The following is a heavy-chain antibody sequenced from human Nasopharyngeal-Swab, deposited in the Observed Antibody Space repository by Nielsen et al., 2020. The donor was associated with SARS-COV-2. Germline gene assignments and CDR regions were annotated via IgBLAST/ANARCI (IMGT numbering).Heavy chain of an antibody. Sequence: GESLKISCAASGFTFSSYNMNWVRQAPGKGLEWVLSISSSSSYIYYADSVKGRFTISRDNAKNSLYLQMNSLRAEDTAVYYCARGCVLTGPSCYYYGMDVWGQGTTVTVSS. CDR1: GFTFSSYN. CDR2: ISSSSSYI. J-gene: IGHJ6*02. V-gene: IGHV3-21*01. D-gene: IGHD3-9*01. CDR3: ARGCVLTGPSCYYYGMDV.